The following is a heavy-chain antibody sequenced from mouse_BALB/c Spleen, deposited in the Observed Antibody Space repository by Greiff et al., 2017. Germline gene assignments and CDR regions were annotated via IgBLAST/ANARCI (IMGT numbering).Heavy chain of an antibody. Sequence: EVQRVESGEGLVQPGGSLKLSCAASGFTFSSYGMSWVRQTPDKRLELVATINSNGGSTYYPDSVKGRFTISRDNAKNTLYLQMSSLKSEDTAMYYCARRVTPVDAMDYWGQGTSVTVSS. CDR3: ARRVTPVDAMDY. D-gene: IGHD1-1*01. CDR1: GFTFSSYG. J-gene: IGHJ4*01. V-gene: IGHV5-6-3*01. CDR2: INSNGGST.